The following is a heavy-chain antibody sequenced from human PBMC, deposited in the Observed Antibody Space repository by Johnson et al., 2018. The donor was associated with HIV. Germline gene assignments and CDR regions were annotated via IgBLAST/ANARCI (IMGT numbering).Heavy chain of an antibody. CDR3: ARQTLRAFDS. CDR2: ISYDGSNK. J-gene: IGHJ3*02. CDR1: GFTFSSYA. Sequence: QVQLLESGGGVVQPGRSLRLSCAASGFTFSSYAMHWVRQAPGKGLEWVAVISYDGSNKYYADSVKGRFTISRDNSKNTLYLQMNSLRAEDTAVYYCARQTLRAFDSWGQGTMVTVSS. V-gene: IGHV3-30-3*01.